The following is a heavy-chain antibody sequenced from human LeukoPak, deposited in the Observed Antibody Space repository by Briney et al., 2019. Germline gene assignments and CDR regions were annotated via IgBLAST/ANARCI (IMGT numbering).Heavy chain of an antibody. CDR2: IKQDGSEK. D-gene: IGHD2-2*01. CDR3: ASSWGYQLLSFSHMDV. Sequence: GGSLRLSCAASGFSFRDQTMNWARQAPGKGLEWVANIKQDGSEKYYVDSVKGRFTISRDNAKNSLYLQMNSLRAEDTAVYYCASSWGYQLLSFSHMDVWGKGTTVTVSS. J-gene: IGHJ6*03. V-gene: IGHV3-7*01. CDR1: GFSFRDQT.